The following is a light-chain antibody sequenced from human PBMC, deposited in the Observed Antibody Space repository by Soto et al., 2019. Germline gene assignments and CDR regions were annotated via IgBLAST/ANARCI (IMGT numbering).Light chain of an antibody. CDR1: SSDVGSYNY. CDR2: ASS. Sequence: ALTQPASVSGSPGQSITISCTGTSSDVGSYNYVSWYQQHPGKAPRLMIYASSNRPSGVSHRFSGSRSGNTASLTISGLQAEDEADYFCSSYTSGSTLYVFGSGTKVTVL. V-gene: IGLV2-14*01. J-gene: IGLJ1*01. CDR3: SSYTSGSTLYV.